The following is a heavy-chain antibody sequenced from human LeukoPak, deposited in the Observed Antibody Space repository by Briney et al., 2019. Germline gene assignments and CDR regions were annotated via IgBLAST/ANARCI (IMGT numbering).Heavy chain of an antibody. CDR2: IWYDGSNK. V-gene: IGHV3-33*01. CDR1: GFTFSSYG. Sequence: GRSLRLSCAASGFTFSSYGMHWVRQAPGKGLEWEAVIWYDGSNKFYADSVKGRFTISRDNSKNTLYLQMNSLRAEDTAVYYCARIGSSGWLSWSAFDIWGQGTMVTVSS. CDR3: ARIGSSGWLSWSAFDI. D-gene: IGHD6-19*01. J-gene: IGHJ3*02.